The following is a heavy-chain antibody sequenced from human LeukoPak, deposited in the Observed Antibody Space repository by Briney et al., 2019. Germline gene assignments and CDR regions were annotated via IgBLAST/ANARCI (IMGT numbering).Heavy chain of an antibody. CDR3: AALARDY. CDR1: GFIVSSNY. CDR2: IHNGGST. V-gene: IGHV3-53*01. J-gene: IGHJ4*02. D-gene: IGHD3-3*02. Sequence: GGSLRLSCAASGFIVSSNYMTWVRQAPGKGLEWVSVIHNGGSTYYAESVKGRFTISRDNSKNTLYLQMNSLRVEDTAVYYCAALARDYWGQGILVTVSS.